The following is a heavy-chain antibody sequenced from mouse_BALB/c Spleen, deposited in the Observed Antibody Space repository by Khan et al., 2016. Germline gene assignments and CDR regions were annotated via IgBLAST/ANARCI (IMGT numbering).Heavy chain of an antibody. Sequence: VQLQQSGAELVKPGASVKLSCTASGFNIKDTYMHWVKQRPEQGLEWIGRIDPANGNTKYDPKFQGKATITADTSSNTAYLQLSSLTSEDTAVYSCARGDVNYSFFAYWGRGTLVTVSA. CDR1: GFNIKDTY. J-gene: IGHJ3*01. CDR3: ARGDVNYSFFAY. V-gene: IGHV14-3*02. CDR2: IDPANGNT. D-gene: IGHD2-1*01.